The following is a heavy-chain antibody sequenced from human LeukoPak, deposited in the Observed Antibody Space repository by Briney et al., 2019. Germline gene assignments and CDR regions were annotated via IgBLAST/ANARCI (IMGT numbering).Heavy chain of an antibody. CDR1: GFTFSSYN. Sequence: GGSLRLSCVASGFTFSSYNMNWVRQAPGKGLEWVSSISSSSRYIYYTDSVKGRFTISRDNAKNSLYLQMNSLRAEDTAVYYCAKERPLRYFDWLEVSIDYWGQGTLVTVSS. J-gene: IGHJ4*02. V-gene: IGHV3-21*01. D-gene: IGHD3-9*01. CDR3: AKERPLRYFDWLEVSIDY. CDR2: ISSSSRYI.